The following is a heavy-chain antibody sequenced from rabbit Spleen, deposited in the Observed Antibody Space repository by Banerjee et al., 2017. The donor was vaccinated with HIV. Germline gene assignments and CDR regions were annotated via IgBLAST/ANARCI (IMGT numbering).Heavy chain of an antibody. CDR1: GFSFSNKYY. V-gene: IGHV1S40*01. D-gene: IGHD1-1*01. Sequence: QSLEESGGGLVQPEGSLTLTCTASGFSFSNKYYMCWVRQAPGKGLEWIGCIYNGDGSTYYASWVNGRFTISKTSSTTVTLQMTSLTAADTATYFCARVVNVIGAADGFDPWGQGTLVTVS. J-gene: IGHJ2*01. CDR2: IYNGDGST. CDR3: ARVVNVIGAADGFDP.